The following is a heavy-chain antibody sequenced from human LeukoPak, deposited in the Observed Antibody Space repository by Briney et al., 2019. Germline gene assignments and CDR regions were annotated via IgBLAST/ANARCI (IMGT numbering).Heavy chain of an antibody. D-gene: IGHD3-10*01. CDR1: GGTFSSYA. CDR2: IIPIFGTA. Sequence: ASVKVSCKASGGTFSSYAISWVRQAPGQGLEWMGGIIPIFGTANYAQKFQGRVTITADKSTSTAYMELSSLRSEDTAVYYCARGPLVRGVIITSNYYYYMDVWGKGTTVTVSS. V-gene: IGHV1-69*06. J-gene: IGHJ6*03. CDR3: ARGPLVRGVIITSNYYYYMDV.